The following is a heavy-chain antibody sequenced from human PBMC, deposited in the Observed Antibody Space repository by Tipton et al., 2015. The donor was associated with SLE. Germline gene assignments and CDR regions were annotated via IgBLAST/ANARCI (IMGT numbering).Heavy chain of an antibody. Sequence: SLRLSCAASGFTFSSYEMNWVRQAPGKGLEWVSAISGSGGSTYYADPVKGRFTISRDNSKNTLYLQMNSLRAEDTAVYYCAKIPTVTTGYFDLWGRGTLVTVSS. CDR1: GFTFSSYE. CDR2: ISGSGGST. D-gene: IGHD4-17*01. J-gene: IGHJ2*01. V-gene: IGHV3-23*01. CDR3: AKIPTVTTGYFDL.